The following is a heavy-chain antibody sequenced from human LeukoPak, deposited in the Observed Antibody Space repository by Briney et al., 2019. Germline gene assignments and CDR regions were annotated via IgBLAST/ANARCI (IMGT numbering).Heavy chain of an antibody. J-gene: IGHJ4*02. V-gene: IGHV4-34*01. Sequence: SETLSLTCAVYGGSFSGYYWSWIRQPPGKGLEWIGEINHSGSTNYNPSLKSRVTISVDTSKNQFSLKLSSVTAADTAVYYCARERGYFDTRDYWGQGTLVTVSS. CDR1: GGSFSGYY. CDR3: ARERGYFDTRDY. D-gene: IGHD3-9*01. CDR2: INHSGST.